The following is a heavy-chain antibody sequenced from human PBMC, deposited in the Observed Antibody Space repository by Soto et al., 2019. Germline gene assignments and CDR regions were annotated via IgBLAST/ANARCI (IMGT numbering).Heavy chain of an antibody. J-gene: IGHJ5*02. D-gene: IGHD4-4*01. Sequence: QITLKESGPALMEPTQTLTLTCSLSGLSLSTRGVGVGWLRQAPGKALECLAIIYWDNDKRYNPSLKTRLTITKDTSKKPVVLTMTYMEPVDTAIYYCAQRVTYSTISNVGWFDPWGQGTLVTVS. CDR1: GLSLSTRGVG. V-gene: IGHV2-5*02. CDR2: IYWDNDK. CDR3: AQRVTYSTISNVGWFDP.